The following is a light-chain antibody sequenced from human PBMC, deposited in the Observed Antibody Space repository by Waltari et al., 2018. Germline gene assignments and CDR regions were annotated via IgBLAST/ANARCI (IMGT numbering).Light chain of an antibody. Sequence: EMVLTQSPGTLSLSPGGRATLSCRASQGGGKSLAWYQQRPGQSPRLLLYHTSIRATGIPDRFSGSGYGTDFSLTISRLEPEDFAVYYCQKYDFLPATFGQGTTVEIK. V-gene: IGKV3-20*01. CDR3: QKYDFLPAT. J-gene: IGKJ1*01. CDR2: HTS. CDR1: QGGGKS.